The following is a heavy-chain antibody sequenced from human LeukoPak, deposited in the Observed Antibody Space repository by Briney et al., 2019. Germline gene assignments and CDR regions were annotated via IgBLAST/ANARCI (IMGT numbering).Heavy chain of an antibody. CDR2: IIPMSGSA. V-gene: IGHV1-69*05. CDR3: AKGSPSPYYYYMDV. CDR1: GGTLSSYA. Sequence: SVKVSCKTSGGTLSSYAINWVRQAPGQGLVWMGGIIPMSGSATYAQNFQGRVTITTDESTRTVFLELSSLRSEDTAVYYCAKGSPSPYYYYMDVWGKGTTVTVSS. J-gene: IGHJ6*03. D-gene: IGHD2-15*01.